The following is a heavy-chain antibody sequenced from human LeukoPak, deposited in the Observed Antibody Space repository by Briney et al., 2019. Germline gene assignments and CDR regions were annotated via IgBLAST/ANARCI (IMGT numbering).Heavy chain of an antibody. Sequence: GGSLRLSCAASGFTFSSYGMSWVRQAPGKGLEWVSAISGSGGSTYYADSVKGRFTISRDNSKNTLYLQMNSLRAEDTAVYYCARDRISGWSPGYYYYYMDVWGKGTTVTVSS. D-gene: IGHD6-19*01. CDR2: ISGSGGST. V-gene: IGHV3-23*01. CDR3: ARDRISGWSPGYYYYYMDV. J-gene: IGHJ6*03. CDR1: GFTFSSYG.